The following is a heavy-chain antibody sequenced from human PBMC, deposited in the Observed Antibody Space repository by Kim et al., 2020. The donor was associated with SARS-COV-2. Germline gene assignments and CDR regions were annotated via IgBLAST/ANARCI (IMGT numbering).Heavy chain of an antibody. CDR2: ISPNSGTI. D-gene: IGHD3-16*01. CDR3: ARNDGLDV. CDR1: GYTFIGYD. J-gene: IGHJ6*02. Sequence: ASVKVSCKAAGYTFIGYDIHWVRQAPGQGLEWMGRISPNSGTIHYEQKFQGRVTMTRDTSISTAYLELSSLKPDDTAVYYCARNDGLDVWGQGTTVTVSS. V-gene: IGHV1-2*06.